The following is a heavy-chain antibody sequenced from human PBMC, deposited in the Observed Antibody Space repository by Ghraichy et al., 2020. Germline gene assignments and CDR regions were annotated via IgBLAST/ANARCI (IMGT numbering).Heavy chain of an antibody. CDR1: GGSISSGGYS. CDR2: INHSGST. J-gene: IGHJ6*03. D-gene: IGHD3-22*01. CDR3: ARGGGSGITMIVVSLNPTYYYYMDV. Sequence: SETLSLTCAVSGGSISSGGYSWSWIRQPPGKGLEWIGEINHSGSTNYNPSLKSRVTISVDTSKNQFSLKLSSVTAADTAVYYCARGGGSGITMIVVSLNPTYYYYMDVWGKGTTVTVSS. V-gene: IGHV4-30-2*01.